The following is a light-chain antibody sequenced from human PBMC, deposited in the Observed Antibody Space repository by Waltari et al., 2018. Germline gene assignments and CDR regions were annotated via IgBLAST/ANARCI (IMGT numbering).Light chain of an antibody. CDR2: STT. CDR1: SGSVSTTYY. V-gene: IGLV8-61*01. Sequence: QTVVTQEPSFSVSPGGTVTLTCGLRSGSVSTTYYPSWYQQTPGQAPRPLIYSTTTRSSGVPERISVSILGNKAALTITGAQADDESDYYCVLYMGGGILFGGGTKLTVL. CDR3: VLYMGGGIL. J-gene: IGLJ3*02.